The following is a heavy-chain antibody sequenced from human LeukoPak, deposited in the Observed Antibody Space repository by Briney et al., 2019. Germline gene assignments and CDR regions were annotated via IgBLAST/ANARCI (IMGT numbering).Heavy chain of an antibody. D-gene: IGHD6-13*01. CDR3: ARSELRQQLVDY. V-gene: IGHV1-69*05. CDR2: IIPIFGTA. J-gene: IGHJ4*02. CDR1: GGTFSSYA. Sequence: SVKVSCKVSGGTFSSYAISWVRQAPGQGLEWMGRIIPIFGTANYAQKFQGRVTITTDESTSTAYMELSSLRSEDTAVYYCARSELRQQLVDYWGQGTLVTVSS.